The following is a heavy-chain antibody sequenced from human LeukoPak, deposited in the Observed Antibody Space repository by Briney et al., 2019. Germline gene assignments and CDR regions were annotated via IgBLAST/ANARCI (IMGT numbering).Heavy chain of an antibody. D-gene: IGHD3-22*01. J-gene: IGHJ6*02. CDR1: GGTFSSYA. V-gene: IGHV1-69*01. CDR3: AREISLIVVVRGYYYGMDV. CDR2: IIPIFGTA. Sequence: ASVKVSCKASGGTFSSYAISWVRQAPGQGLEWMGGIIPIFGTANYAQKFQGRVTITADESTSTVYMELSSLRSEDTAVYYCAREISLIVVVRGYYYGMDVWGQGTTVTVSS.